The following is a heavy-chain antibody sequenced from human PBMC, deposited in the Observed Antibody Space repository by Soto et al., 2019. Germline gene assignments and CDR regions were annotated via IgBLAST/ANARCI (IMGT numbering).Heavy chain of an antibody. J-gene: IGHJ4*02. Sequence: QVQLQESGPGLVKPSETLSLTCTVSGDSIRSYYWTWIRQPPGKGLEWIGYISYNGATNYNPSLESRVTISVDTSKNQFSLKLRSVTAADTAIYSCARVDLGYYGPSYLDYWGQGTLVTVSS. CDR2: ISYNGAT. V-gene: IGHV4-59*01. D-gene: IGHD1-26*01. CDR1: GDSIRSYY. CDR3: ARVDLGYYGPSYLDY.